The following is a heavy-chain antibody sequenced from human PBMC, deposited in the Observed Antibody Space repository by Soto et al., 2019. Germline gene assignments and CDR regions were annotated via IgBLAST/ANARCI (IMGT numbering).Heavy chain of an antibody. CDR1: GFTFGTYS. V-gene: IGHV3-21*06. CDR3: ATEGAWQWLVY. J-gene: IGHJ4*02. Sequence: KPGGSLRLSCVASGFTFGTYSMSWVRQAPGKGLERVSSVNSRSTDIYYADSVKGRFTISRDNAKNSLYLQMNSLRAEDTGLYYCATEGAWQWLVYWGQGTLVTVSS. CDR2: VNSRSTDI. D-gene: IGHD6-19*01.